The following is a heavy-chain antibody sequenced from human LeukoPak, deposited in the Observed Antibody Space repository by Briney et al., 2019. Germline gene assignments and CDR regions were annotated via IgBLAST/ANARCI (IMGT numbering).Heavy chain of an antibody. CDR1: GFTVSSNY. J-gene: IGHJ4*02. CDR3: ARDAPPSIVGATWPRGVY. Sequence: PGGSLRLSCAASGFTVSSNYMSWVRQAPGKGLEWVSVIYSGGSTYYADSVKGRFTISRDNSKNTLYLQTNSLRAEDTAVYYCARDAPPSIVGATWPRGVYWGQGTLVTVSS. D-gene: IGHD1-26*01. CDR2: IYSGGST. V-gene: IGHV3-53*01.